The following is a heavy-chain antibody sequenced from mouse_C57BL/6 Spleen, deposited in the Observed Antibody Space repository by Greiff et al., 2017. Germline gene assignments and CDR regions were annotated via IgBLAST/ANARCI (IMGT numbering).Heavy chain of an antibody. D-gene: IGHD1-1*01. Sequence: EVQLQQSGPVLVKPGASVKMSCKASGYTFTDYYMNWVKQSHGKSLEWIGVINPYNGGTSYNPKFKGKATLTVDKSSSTAYMELNSLTSEDSAVYYCARRHYGSSYRYFDVWGTGTTVTVSS. J-gene: IGHJ1*03. CDR1: GYTFTDYY. CDR3: ARRHYGSSYRYFDV. CDR2: INPYNGGT. V-gene: IGHV1-19*01.